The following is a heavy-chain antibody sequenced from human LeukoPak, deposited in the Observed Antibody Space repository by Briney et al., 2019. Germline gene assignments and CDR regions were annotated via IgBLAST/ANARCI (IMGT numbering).Heavy chain of an antibody. CDR2: INHSGST. J-gene: IGHJ4*02. Sequence: SETLSLTCAVYGGSFSGYYWSWIRQPPGKGLEWIGEINHSGSTNYNPSLKSRVTISVGTSKNQFSLKLSSVTAADTAVYYCARGPLYYYGSGSYRRGGWDYWGQGTLVTVSS. V-gene: IGHV4-34*01. D-gene: IGHD3-10*01. CDR3: ARGPLYYYGSGSYRRGGWDY. CDR1: GGSFSGYY.